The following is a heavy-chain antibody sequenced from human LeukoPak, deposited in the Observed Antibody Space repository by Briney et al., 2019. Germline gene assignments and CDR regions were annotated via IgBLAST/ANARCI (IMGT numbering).Heavy chain of an antibody. Sequence: SQTLSLTCTVSGDSISSASYYWSWIRHPAGKGLEWIGRIYISGSTNYNPSLKSRVTISVDTSKNQFSLNLTSVTAADTAVYYCAKEAKYYDILIGYYRSFYYFEYWGQGTLVTVSS. V-gene: IGHV4-61*02. CDR2: IYISGST. CDR3: AKEAKYYDILIGYYRSFYYFEY. J-gene: IGHJ4*02. CDR1: GDSISSASYY. D-gene: IGHD3-9*01.